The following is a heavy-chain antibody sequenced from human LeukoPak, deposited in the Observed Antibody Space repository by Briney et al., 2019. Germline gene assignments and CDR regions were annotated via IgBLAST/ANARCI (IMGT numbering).Heavy chain of an antibody. CDR1: GFTLSRYW. CDR2: IKQDGNEK. D-gene: IGHD5-24*01. CDR3: ANVGDGYSDAFYI. J-gene: IGHJ3*02. Sequence: PGGSLRLSCAASGFTLSRYWMTWVRQAPGKGLEFVACIKQDGNEKYYVGSVKGRFTVSRDTATNSLHLQMSSLRVEDTAMYYCANVGDGYSDAFYIWGQGTMVTVSS. V-gene: IGHV3-7*01.